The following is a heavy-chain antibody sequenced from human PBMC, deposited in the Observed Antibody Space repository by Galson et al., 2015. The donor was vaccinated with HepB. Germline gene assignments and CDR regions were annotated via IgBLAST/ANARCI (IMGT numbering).Heavy chain of an antibody. CDR1: GYTFTSYG. CDR2: ISAYSGNT. J-gene: IGHJ4*02. Sequence: SVKVSCKASGYTFTSYGISWVRQAPGQGLEWMGWISAYSGNTNYAQKLQGRVTMTTDTSTSTAYMELRSLRSDDTAVYYCARDFDFWSGYLGFDYWGQGTLVTVSS. D-gene: IGHD3-3*01. CDR3: ARDFDFWSGYLGFDY. V-gene: IGHV1-18*01.